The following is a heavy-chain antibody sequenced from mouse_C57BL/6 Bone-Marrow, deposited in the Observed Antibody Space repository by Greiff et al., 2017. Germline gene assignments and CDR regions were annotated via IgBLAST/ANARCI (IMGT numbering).Heavy chain of an antibody. CDR3: ARVGGFAY. V-gene: IGHV3-6*01. CDR2: ISYDGSN. J-gene: IGHJ3*01. Sequence: EVKLMESGPGLVKPSQSLSLTCSVTGYSITSGYYWNWIRQFPGNKLEWMGYISYDGSNNYNPSLKNRISITRDTSKNQFFLKLNSGTTEDTATYYCARVGGFAYWGQGTLVTVSA. CDR1: GYSITSGYY.